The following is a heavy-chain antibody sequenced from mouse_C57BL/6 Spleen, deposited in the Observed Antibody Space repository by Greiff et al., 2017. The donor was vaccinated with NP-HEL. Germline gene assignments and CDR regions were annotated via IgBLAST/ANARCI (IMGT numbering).Heavy chain of an antibody. CDR1: GYTFTSYG. V-gene: IGHV1-81*01. CDR2: IYPRSGNT. Sequence: QVHVKQSGAELARPGASVKLSCKASGYTFTSYGISWVKQRTGQGLEWIGEIYPRSGNTYYNEKFKGKATLTADKSSSTAYMELRSLTSEDSAVYFCAREDDGYSWFAYWGQGTLVTVSA. D-gene: IGHD2-3*01. CDR3: AREDDGYSWFAY. J-gene: IGHJ3*01.